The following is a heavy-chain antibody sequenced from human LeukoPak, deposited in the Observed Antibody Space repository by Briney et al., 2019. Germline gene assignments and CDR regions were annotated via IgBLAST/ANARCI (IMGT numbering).Heavy chain of an antibody. V-gene: IGHV3-74*01. CDR2: INSDGSST. CDR1: GFTFSSYW. J-gene: IGHJ4*02. CDR3: ARDRDYESLFDY. Sequence: GGSLRLSCAASGFTFSSYWMHWVRQAPGKGLVWVSRINSDGSSTSYADSVKGRFTISRDNAKNTLYLQMNGLRAEDTAVYYCARDRDYESLFDYWGQGTLVTVSS. D-gene: IGHD4-17*01.